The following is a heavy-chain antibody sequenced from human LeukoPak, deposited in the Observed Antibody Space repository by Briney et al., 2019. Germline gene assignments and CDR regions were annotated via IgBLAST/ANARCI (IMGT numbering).Heavy chain of an antibody. J-gene: IGHJ4*02. Sequence: SETLSLTCTVSGGSTSSYYWSWIRQPAGKGLEWIGRIYTSGSTNYNPSLKSRVTMSVDTSKNQFSLKLSSVTAADTAVYYCARESGSGWEYMFDYWGQGTLVTVSS. V-gene: IGHV4-4*07. CDR2: IYTSGST. CDR1: GGSTSSYY. D-gene: IGHD6-19*01. CDR3: ARESGSGWEYMFDY.